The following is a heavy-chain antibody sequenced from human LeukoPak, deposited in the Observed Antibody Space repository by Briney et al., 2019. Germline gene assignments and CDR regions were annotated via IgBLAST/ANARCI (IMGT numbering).Heavy chain of an antibody. Sequence: SETLSLTCAVYGGSFSGYYWSWIRQPPGKGLEWIGEINHSGSTNYSPSLKSRVTISVDTSKNQFSLKLSSVTAADTAVYYCARRVKEYYYGSGSYWGDYYYYYMDVWGKGTTVTISS. CDR2: INHSGST. CDR3: ARRVKEYYYGSGSYWGDYYYYYMDV. CDR1: GGSFSGYY. J-gene: IGHJ6*03. V-gene: IGHV4-34*01. D-gene: IGHD3-10*01.